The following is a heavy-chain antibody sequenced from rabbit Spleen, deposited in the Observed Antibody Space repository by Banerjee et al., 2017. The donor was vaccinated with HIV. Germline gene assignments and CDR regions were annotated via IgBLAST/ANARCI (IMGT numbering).Heavy chain of an antibody. J-gene: IGHJ4*01. CDR3: ARDLADVIGWNLDL. CDR1: GFSFSSGYD. CDR2: IAGSSSGFT. Sequence: QEQLVESGGGLVKPGASLTLTCTASGFSFSSGYDMCWVRQAPGRGLEWIACIAGSSSGFTYSATWAKGRFTCSKTSSTTVTLQMTSLTVADTATYFCARDLADVIGWNLDLWGPGTLVTVS. V-gene: IGHV1S45*01. D-gene: IGHD1-1*01.